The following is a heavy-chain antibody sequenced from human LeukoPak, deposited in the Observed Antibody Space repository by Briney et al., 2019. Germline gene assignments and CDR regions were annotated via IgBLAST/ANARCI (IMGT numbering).Heavy chain of an antibody. D-gene: IGHD2-2*02. CDR3: ARGPVVPAAIGVDY. CDR1: GFTFSSYA. CDR2: ISGSGGST. Sequence: PGGSLRLSCAASGFTFSSYAMSWVRQAPGKGLEWVSAISGSGGSTYYADSVKGRFTISRDNSKNTLFLQMNSLRAEDTAVYYCARGPVVPAAIGVDYWGQGTLVTVSS. J-gene: IGHJ4*02. V-gene: IGHV3-23*01.